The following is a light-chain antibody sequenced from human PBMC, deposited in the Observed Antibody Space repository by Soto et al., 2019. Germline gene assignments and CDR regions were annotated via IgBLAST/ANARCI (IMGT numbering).Light chain of an antibody. Sequence: GDRVTITCRASQSISSWLAWYQQKPVKAPKLLIYDASSLQSGVQSRFSGSGSGRVFTLTIRSMQPDDFATDYCQQYNSYSTFGQGTRLEIK. CDR2: DAS. V-gene: IGKV1-5*01. CDR1: QSISSW. J-gene: IGKJ5*01. CDR3: QQYNSYST.